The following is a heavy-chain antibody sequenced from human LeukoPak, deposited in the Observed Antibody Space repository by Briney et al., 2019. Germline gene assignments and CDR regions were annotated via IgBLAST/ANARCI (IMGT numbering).Heavy chain of an antibody. J-gene: IGHJ4*02. CDR2: ISSSSSTI. CDR1: GFTFSSYS. V-gene: IGHV3-48*01. D-gene: IGHD6-6*01. CDR3: AKEGIAARPGGYYFDY. Sequence: GGSLRLSCAASGFTFSSYSMNWVRQAPGKGLEWVSYISSSSSTIYYADSVKGRFTISRDNSKNTLYLQMNSLRAEDTAVYYCAKEGIAARPGGYYFDYWGQETLVTVSS.